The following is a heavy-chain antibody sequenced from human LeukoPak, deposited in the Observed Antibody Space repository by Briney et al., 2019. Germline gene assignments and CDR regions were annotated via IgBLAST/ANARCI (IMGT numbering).Heavy chain of an antibody. Sequence: EASVKVSCKASGYTFTSYGISWVRQAPGQGLEWMGWISGYNGNTNYAQKLQGRVTMTTGTSTSTAYMELRSLRSDDTAVYYCARVPSDDDFWSGYLPYFDYWGQGNLVTVSS. CDR2: ISGYNGNT. CDR3: ARVPSDDDFWSGYLPYFDY. J-gene: IGHJ4*02. CDR1: GYTFTSYG. D-gene: IGHD3-3*01. V-gene: IGHV1-18*01.